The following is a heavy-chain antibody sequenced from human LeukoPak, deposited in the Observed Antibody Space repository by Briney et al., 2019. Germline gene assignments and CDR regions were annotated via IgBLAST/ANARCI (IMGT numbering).Heavy chain of an antibody. J-gene: IGHJ4*02. CDR2: IIPIFGTA. Sequence: ASVKVSCKASGGTFSSYAISWVRQAPGQGLEWMGGIIPIFGTANYAQKFQGRVTITADESTSTAYIELSSLRSEDTAVYYCASSPPVGIAAAGTSLGFDYWGQGTLVTVSS. CDR3: ASSPPVGIAAAGTSLGFDY. V-gene: IGHV1-69*13. D-gene: IGHD6-13*01. CDR1: GGTFSSYA.